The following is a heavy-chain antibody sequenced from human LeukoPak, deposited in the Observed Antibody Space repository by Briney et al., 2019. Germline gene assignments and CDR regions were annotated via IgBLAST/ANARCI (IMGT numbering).Heavy chain of an antibody. CDR3: ARPTDIYYYYMDV. Sequence: GGSLRLSCAASGFTFSSYSMNWVRQAPGKGLEWVSSISSSSSYIYHADSVKGRFTISRDNAKNSLYLQMNSLRAEDTAVYYCARPTDIYYYYMDVWGKGTTVTVSS. V-gene: IGHV3-21*01. CDR2: ISSSSSYI. J-gene: IGHJ6*03. CDR1: GFTFSSYS. D-gene: IGHD1-1*01.